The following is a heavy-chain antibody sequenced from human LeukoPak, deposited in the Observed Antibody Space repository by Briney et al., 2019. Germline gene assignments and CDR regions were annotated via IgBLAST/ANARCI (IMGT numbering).Heavy chain of an antibody. CDR1: GFTFSGSA. CDR2: IRSRANSYAT. J-gene: IGHJ4*01. V-gene: IGHV3-73*01. Sequence: QSGGSLRLSCAASGFTFSGSAMYWVRKASGKGLKWVGHIRSRANSYATLYGASVKGRFTISRDDSKNTAYLQMNSLKTEDTAVYYCTRLSAGAPLLGDNWGHGTLVTVSS. CDR3: TRLSAGAPLLGDN. D-gene: IGHD1-26*01.